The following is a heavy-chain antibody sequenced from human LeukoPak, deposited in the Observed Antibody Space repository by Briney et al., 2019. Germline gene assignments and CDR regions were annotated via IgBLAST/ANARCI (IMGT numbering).Heavy chain of an antibody. V-gene: IGHV1-69*01. D-gene: IGHD6-13*01. CDR3: ARAGIAAAGTLDY. Sequence: SVKVSCKASGGTFSSYAISWVRQAPGQGLEWMGGIIPIFGTANYAQKFQGRVTITADESTGTAYMELSSLRSEDTAVYYCARAGIAAAGTLDYWGQGTLVTVSS. J-gene: IGHJ4*02. CDR1: GGTFSSYA. CDR2: IIPIFGTA.